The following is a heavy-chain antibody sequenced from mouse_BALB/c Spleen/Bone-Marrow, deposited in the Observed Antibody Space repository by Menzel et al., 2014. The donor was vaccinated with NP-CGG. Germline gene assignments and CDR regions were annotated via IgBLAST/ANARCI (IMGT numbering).Heavy chain of an antibody. CDR1: GFNIKDYY. Sequence: VQLQQTGAELVRSGASVKLSCTASGFNIKDYYMHWVKQRPEQGLEWIGWIDPENGDTEYAPKFQGKATMTADTSSNTAYLQLSSLTSEDTAVYYCNGGYYEAWFAYWGLGTLVTVSA. CDR2: IDPENGDT. D-gene: IGHD2-3*01. CDR3: NGGYYEAWFAY. V-gene: IGHV14-4*02. J-gene: IGHJ3*01.